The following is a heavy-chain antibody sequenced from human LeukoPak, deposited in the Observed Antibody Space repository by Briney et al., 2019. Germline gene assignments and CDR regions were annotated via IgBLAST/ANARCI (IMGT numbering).Heavy chain of an antibody. Sequence: SETLSLTCTVSGGSISSYYWSWIRQPAGKGLEWIGRIYTSGSTNYNPSLKSRVTMSVDTSKNQFSLELSSLTASDPAVYYCASGRREYYYDSSGYSRVVFYFEYWGQGTLVTVSS. CDR1: GGSISSYY. CDR3: ASGRREYYYDSSGYSRVVFYFEY. D-gene: IGHD3-22*01. J-gene: IGHJ4*02. V-gene: IGHV4-4*07. CDR2: IYTSGST.